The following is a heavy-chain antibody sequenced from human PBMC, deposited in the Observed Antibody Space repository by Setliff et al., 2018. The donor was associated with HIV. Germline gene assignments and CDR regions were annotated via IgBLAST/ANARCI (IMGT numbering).Heavy chain of an antibody. CDR3: ARAPRGVGSSSHFDY. J-gene: IGHJ4*02. CDR1: GYTFSNYD. Sequence: ASVKVSCKASGYTFSNYDINWVRQATGQGLEWMRWMNPNSGNTGYAQKFQGRVTMTRNTSISTAYMQLSSLRSEDTAVYFCARAPRGVGSSSHFDYWGRGTLVTVSS. V-gene: IGHV1-8*02. D-gene: IGHD2-2*01. CDR2: MNPNSGNT.